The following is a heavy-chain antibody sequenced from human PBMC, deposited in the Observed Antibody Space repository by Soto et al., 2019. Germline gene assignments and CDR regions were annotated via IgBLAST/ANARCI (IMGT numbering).Heavy chain of an antibody. Sequence: ASVKVSCKASGYMFINYGISWVRQAPGQGLEWMGWISVYNGKTNYAQNLQGRVTRTTDTSTSTAYMELRSLRSDDTAVYYCVRDLDGSGSYYTDYWGLGTLVTVSS. J-gene: IGHJ4*02. CDR3: VRDLDGSGSYYTDY. CDR2: ISVYNGKT. V-gene: IGHV1-18*04. D-gene: IGHD3-10*01. CDR1: GYMFINYG.